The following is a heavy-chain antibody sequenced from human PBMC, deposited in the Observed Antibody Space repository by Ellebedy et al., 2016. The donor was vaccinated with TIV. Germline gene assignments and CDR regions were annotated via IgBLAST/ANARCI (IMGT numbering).Heavy chain of an antibody. Sequence: MPSETLSLTCTVSGGSISRGGYYWSSIRQHPGKGLEWIGYIYYSGSTNYNPSLKSRVTISVDTSKNQFSLKLSSVTAADTAVYYCARGTAMVTEFDYWGQGTLVTVSS. J-gene: IGHJ4*02. D-gene: IGHD5-18*01. V-gene: IGHV4-61*08. CDR2: IYYSGST. CDR3: ARGTAMVTEFDY. CDR1: GGSISRGGYY.